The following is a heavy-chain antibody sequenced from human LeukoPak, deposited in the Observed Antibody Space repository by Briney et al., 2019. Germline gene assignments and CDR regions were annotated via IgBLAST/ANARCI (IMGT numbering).Heavy chain of an antibody. CDR3: ARGMSIAAAGNYWYFDL. J-gene: IGHJ2*01. V-gene: IGHV4-59*01. CDR1: GGSISSYY. CDR2: IYYSGST. Sequence: SETLSLTCTVSGGSISSYYWSWIRQPPGEGLEWIGYIYYSGSTNYNPSLKSRVTISLDTSKNQFSLRLSSVTAADTAVYYCARGMSIAAAGNYWYFDLWGRGTLVTVSS. D-gene: IGHD6-13*01.